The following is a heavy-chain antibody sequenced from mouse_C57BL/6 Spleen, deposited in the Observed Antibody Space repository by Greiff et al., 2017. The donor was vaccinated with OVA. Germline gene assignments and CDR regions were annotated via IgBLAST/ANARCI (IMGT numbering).Heavy chain of an antibody. CDR3: TIIYDGSSYDAMDY. Sequence: QVQLQQPGAELVRPGTSVKLSCKASGYTFTSYWMHWVKQRPGQGLEWIGVIDPSDSYTNYNQKFKGKATLTVDTSSSAAYMKLSSLTSEDSAVYYCTIIYDGSSYDAMDYWGQGTSVTVSS. J-gene: IGHJ4*01. D-gene: IGHD1-1*01. CDR1: GYTFTSYW. CDR2: IDPSDSYT. V-gene: IGHV1-59*01.